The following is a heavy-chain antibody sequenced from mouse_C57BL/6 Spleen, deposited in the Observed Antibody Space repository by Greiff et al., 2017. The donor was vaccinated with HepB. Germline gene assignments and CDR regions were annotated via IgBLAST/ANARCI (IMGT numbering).Heavy chain of an antibody. Sequence: QVQLQQPGAELVKPGASVKLSCKASGYTFTSYWMQWVKQRPGQGLEWIGEIDPSDSYTNYNQKFKGKATLTVDTSSSTAYMQLSSLTSEDSAVYYCARGDSSGLDYWGQGTTLTVSS. CDR3: ARGDSSGLDY. CDR2: IDPSDSYT. J-gene: IGHJ2*01. V-gene: IGHV1-50*01. D-gene: IGHD3-2*02. CDR1: GYTFTSYW.